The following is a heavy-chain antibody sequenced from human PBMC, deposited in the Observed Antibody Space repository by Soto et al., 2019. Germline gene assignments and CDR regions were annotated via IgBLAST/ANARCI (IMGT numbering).Heavy chain of an antibody. D-gene: IGHD3-10*01. J-gene: IGHJ5*02. V-gene: IGHV4-39*01. Sequence: QLQLQESGPGLVKPSETLSLTCTVSVGSISSSSYYWGWIRQPPGKGLEWIGSIFYSGSTYYNPSLKSRVTISVDTSKNQFSLMMSSVTAADTAVCYCARLIWFGDLLNNWFDPWGQGTLVTFSS. CDR2: IFYSGST. CDR3: ARLIWFGDLLNNWFDP. CDR1: VGSISSSSYY.